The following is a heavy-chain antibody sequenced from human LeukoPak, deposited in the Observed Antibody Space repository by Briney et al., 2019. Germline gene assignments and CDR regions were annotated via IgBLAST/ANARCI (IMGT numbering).Heavy chain of an antibody. J-gene: IGHJ4*02. Sequence: GGSLRLSCAASGFTFSTYWMHWVRQTPGKGLVWVSRIDTEGNTINYADSVKGRFTISRDNAGDTLYLQMNSLRAEDTGVYYRATDLSGRHDYWGQGTLVTVSS. V-gene: IGHV3-74*01. CDR1: GFTFSTYW. CDR3: ATDLSGRHDY. D-gene: IGHD5-12*01. CDR2: IDTEGNTI.